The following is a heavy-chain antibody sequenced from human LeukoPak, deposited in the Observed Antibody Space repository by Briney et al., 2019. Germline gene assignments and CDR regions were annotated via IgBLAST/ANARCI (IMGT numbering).Heavy chain of an antibody. V-gene: IGHV1-8*02. CDR2: MNPNSGNT. Sequence: ASVKVSCKASGGTFSTNSINWVRQATGQGLEWMGWMNPNSGNTGYAQKFQGRVTMTRNTSISTAYMELSSLRSEDTAVYYCATGSGYYYVFDYWGQGTLVTVSS. J-gene: IGHJ4*02. D-gene: IGHD3-22*01. CDR1: GGTFSTNS. CDR3: ATGSGYYYVFDY.